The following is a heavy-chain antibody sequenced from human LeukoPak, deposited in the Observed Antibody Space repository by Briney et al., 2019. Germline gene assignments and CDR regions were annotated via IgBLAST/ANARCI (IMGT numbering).Heavy chain of an antibody. J-gene: IGHJ4*02. CDR1: GYTFTSYD. D-gene: IGHD1-26*01. Sequence: ASVKVSCKASGYTFTSYDINWVRQATGQGLEWMGWMNANSGNTGYAQKFQGRVTMTRNTSISTAYMELSSLRSEDTAVYYCARGASGSYYEAYYFDYWGQGTLVTVSS. V-gene: IGHV1-8*01. CDR3: ARGASGSYYEAYYFDY. CDR2: MNANSGNT.